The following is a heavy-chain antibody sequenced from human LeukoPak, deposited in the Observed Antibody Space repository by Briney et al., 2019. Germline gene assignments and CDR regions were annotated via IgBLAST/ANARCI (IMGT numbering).Heavy chain of an antibody. D-gene: IGHD6-19*01. CDR2: ISGSGRSA. CDR3: ARVRLGAVAAPGAFDI. J-gene: IGHJ3*02. Sequence: PGGSLRLSCAASGFIFSSYAMSWVRLAPGKGLEWVSAISGSGRSAYYADSVKGRFTISRDNSKNTLYLQMNSLRAEDTAVYYCARVRLGAVAAPGAFDIWGQGTMVTVSS. CDR1: GFIFSSYA. V-gene: IGHV3-23*01.